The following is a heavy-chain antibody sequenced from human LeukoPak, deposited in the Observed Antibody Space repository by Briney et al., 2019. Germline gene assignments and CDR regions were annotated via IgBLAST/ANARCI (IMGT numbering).Heavy chain of an antibody. CDR1: GFTSSNYW. V-gene: IGHV3-74*01. D-gene: IGHD1-1*01. Sequence: PGGSLRLSCAASGFTSSNYWMHWVRQAPGKGLVWVARINSDGSSTTYADSVKGRFTISRDNAKNTLYLQMNSLRAEDTAVYYCARGTSGFDPWGQGTLVTVSS. CDR3: ARGTSGFDP. J-gene: IGHJ5*02. CDR2: INSDGSST.